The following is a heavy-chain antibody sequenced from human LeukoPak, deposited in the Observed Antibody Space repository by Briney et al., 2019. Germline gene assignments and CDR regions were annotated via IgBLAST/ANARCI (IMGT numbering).Heavy chain of an antibody. Sequence: GGSLRVSCAASGFTFSNAWMSWVRQAPGEGLEWVGRIKSKTEGGTTDYAAPVKGRFTISRDDSKNTLYLQMNSLKTEDTAVYYCTTALPDIVVVPAAPKGYFQHWGQGTLVTVSS. D-gene: IGHD2-2*01. CDR1: GFTFSNAW. CDR3: TTALPDIVVVPAAPKGYFQH. CDR2: IKSKTEGGTT. J-gene: IGHJ1*01. V-gene: IGHV3-15*01.